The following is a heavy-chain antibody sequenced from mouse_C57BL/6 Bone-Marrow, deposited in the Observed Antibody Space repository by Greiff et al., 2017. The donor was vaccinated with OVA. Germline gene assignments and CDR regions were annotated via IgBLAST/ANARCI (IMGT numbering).Heavy chain of an antibody. CDR3: TRLLDAMDY. Sequence: EVMLVESGEGLVKPGGSLKLSCAASGFTFSSYAMSWVRQTPEKRLEWVAYISSGGDYIYYADTVKGRFTISRDNARKPLYLQMSSLKSEDTAMYYCTRLLDAMDYWGQGTSVTVSS. J-gene: IGHJ4*01. D-gene: IGHD2-1*01. V-gene: IGHV5-9-1*02. CDR1: GFTFSSYA. CDR2: ISSGGDYI.